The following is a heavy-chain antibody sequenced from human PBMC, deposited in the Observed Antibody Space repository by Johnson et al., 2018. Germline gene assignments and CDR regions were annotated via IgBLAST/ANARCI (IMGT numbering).Heavy chain of an antibody. J-gene: IGHJ6*02. D-gene: IGHD2-2*02. CDR3: ARDICIVVVPAAIPDYYYYGMDG. V-gene: IGHV3-21*01. Sequence: VQLVESGGGLVKPGGSLRLSCAASGFTFSSYSMNWVRQAPGKGLEWVSSISSSSSYIYYADSVKGRFTISSDNAKNSLYLQMNSLRAEDTAVYYCARDICIVVVPAAIPDYYYYGMDGWGQGTTVTVSS. CDR2: ISSSSSYI. CDR1: GFTFSSYS.